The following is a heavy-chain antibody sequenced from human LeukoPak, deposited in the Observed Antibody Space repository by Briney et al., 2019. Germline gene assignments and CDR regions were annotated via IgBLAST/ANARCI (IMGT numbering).Heavy chain of an antibody. V-gene: IGHV1-18*01. CDR2: ISTYTGNA. CDR3: ARVDRMAEIDF. J-gene: IGHJ4*02. CDR1: GYTFTTYG. D-gene: IGHD1-14*01. Sequence: ASVKVSCKASGYTFTTYGLSWVRRAPGQGLEWMGWISTYTGNAKYSQKLQDRVTMTTDTSTSTGYMESRGLTSDDTAVYYCARVDRMAEIDFWGQGTLVIVSA.